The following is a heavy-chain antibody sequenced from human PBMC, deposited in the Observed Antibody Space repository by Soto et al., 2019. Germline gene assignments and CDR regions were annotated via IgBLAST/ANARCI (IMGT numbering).Heavy chain of an antibody. CDR2: IKSKTDGGTT. V-gene: IGHV3-15*01. J-gene: IGHJ4*02. CDR3: TASWWGAVAPRDY. CDR1: GFTFSNAW. Sequence: GGSLRLSCAASGFTFSNAWMSWVRQAPGKGLEWVGRIKSKTDGGTTDYAAPVKGRFTISRDDSKNTLYLQMNSLKTEDTAVYYCTASWWGAVAPRDYWGQGTLVTVSS. D-gene: IGHD6-19*01.